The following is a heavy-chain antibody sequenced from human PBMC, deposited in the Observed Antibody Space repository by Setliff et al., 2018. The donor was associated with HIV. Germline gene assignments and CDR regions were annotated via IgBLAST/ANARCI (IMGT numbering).Heavy chain of an antibody. CDR1: GFDFTSYT. D-gene: IGHD3-22*01. Sequence: GGSLRLSCAASGFDFTSYTMTWVRQAPGKGLEWVASISPGGSFMYYGDSIQGRFTISRDDAKSSLYLQMNSLRAEDTAVYYCAKDRYYDSSGSPFDYWGQGTLVTVSS. J-gene: IGHJ4*02. V-gene: IGHV3-21*01. CDR2: ISPGGSFM. CDR3: AKDRYYDSSGSPFDY.